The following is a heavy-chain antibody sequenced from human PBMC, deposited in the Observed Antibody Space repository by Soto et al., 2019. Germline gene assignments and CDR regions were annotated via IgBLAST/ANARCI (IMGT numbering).Heavy chain of an antibody. V-gene: IGHV2-5*02. CDR3: AHKRDVSRGFKY. J-gene: IGHJ4*02. CDR2: IYWDDDQ. D-gene: IGHD3-10*01. Sequence: QITLKESGPTLVKPTQTLTLTCTFSGFSFSVNGVAVGWIRQPPGQALEWLALIYWDDDQRYNPSLKDRLTITQVTSRNQVVLTMSNVDPVDTATYFCAHKRDVSRGFKYWGQGTLVTVSS. CDR1: GFSFSVNGVA.